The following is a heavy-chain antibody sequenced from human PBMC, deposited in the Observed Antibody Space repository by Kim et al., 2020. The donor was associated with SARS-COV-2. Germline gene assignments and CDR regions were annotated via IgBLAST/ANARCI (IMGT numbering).Heavy chain of an antibody. Sequence: SETLSLTCAVYGGSFSGYYWSWIRQSPGEGLEWIGKIYQSGTTNYNPSLKSRVTISVDTSKNQFSLKLSSVTAADTGFYYCARGRAGVVPAPILGIGPHYDYFIMDVWAHGTTVTVSS. CDR1: GGSFSGYY. CDR2: IYQSGTT. J-gene: IGHJ6*02. V-gene: IGHV4-34*01. CDR3: ARGRAGVVPAPILGIGPHYDYFIMDV. D-gene: IGHD2-2*02.